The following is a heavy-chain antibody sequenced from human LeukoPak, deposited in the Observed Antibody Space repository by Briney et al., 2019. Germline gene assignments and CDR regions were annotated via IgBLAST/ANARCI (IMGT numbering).Heavy chain of an antibody. CDR2: IRSKAYGGTT. V-gene: IGHV3-49*04. CDR3: TKYSSSHGMDV. CDR1: GFTFGDYA. J-gene: IGHJ6*04. Sequence: GRSLRLSCTASGFTFGDYAMSWVRQAPGKGLEWVGFIRSKAYGGTTEYAASVKSRFTISRDDSKSIAYLQMNSLKTEDTAVYYCTKYSSSHGMDVWGKGTTVTVSS. D-gene: IGHD6-13*01.